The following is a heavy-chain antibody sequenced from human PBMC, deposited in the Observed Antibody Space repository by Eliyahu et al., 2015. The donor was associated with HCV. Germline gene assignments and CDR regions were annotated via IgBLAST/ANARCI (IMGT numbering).Heavy chain of an antibody. CDR2: ISFDGSND. Sequence: QVQLVESGGGVVQPGRSLRLSCTASXFSLSNYAVHWVRQAPGKGLEWVATISFDGSNDHIADSVRGRFTISRDNFRNRVYLQMNSLRIEDTAVYFCARVERVGATYYYYGMDVWGQGTTVTVSS. J-gene: IGHJ6*02. CDR3: ARVERVGATYYYYGMDV. CDR1: XFSLSNYA. V-gene: IGHV3-30*04. D-gene: IGHD1-26*01.